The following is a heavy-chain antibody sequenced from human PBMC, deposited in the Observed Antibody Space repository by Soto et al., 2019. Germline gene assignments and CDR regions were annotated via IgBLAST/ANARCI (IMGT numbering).Heavy chain of an antibody. CDR2: IIPIFGTA. CDR3: ARSQAYCGGDCSAYYYYGMDV. Sequence: QVQLVQSGAEVKKPGSSVKVSCKASGGTFSSYAISWVRQAPGQGLEWMGGIIPIFGTANYAQKFQGRVTITADESTSTPYMELSSLRSEDTAVYYCARSQAYCGGDCSAYYYYGMDVWGQGTTVTVSS. J-gene: IGHJ6*02. CDR1: GGTFSSYA. D-gene: IGHD2-21*02. V-gene: IGHV1-69*01.